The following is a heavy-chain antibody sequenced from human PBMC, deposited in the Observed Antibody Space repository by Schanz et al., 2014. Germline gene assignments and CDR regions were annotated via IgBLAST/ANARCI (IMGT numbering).Heavy chain of an antibody. V-gene: IGHV3-23*04. J-gene: IGHJ5*02. CDR3: ATASSPVREAGAGSSFHL. CDR1: GFSFSSYA. Sequence: VQLVDSGGGLVQPGGSLRLSCATSGFSFSSYAINWVRQAPGKGLEWVSSISGDHRNTYYADSVRGRFTMSRDNSKNTLYLQMNSLKIEDTAVYYCATASSPVREAGAGSSFHLWGQGTLVTVSS. CDR2: ISGDHRNT. D-gene: IGHD6-13*01.